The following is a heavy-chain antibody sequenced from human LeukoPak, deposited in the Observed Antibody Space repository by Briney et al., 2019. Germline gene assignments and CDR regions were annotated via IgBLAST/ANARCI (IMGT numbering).Heavy chain of an antibody. CDR2: IYPADSDI. CDR1: GYRLTSNW. V-gene: IGHV5-51*01. Sequence: GESLQISCKGSGYRLTSNWIGWVRQMPGKGLEWMGIIYPADSDIRYSPSFQGQVTISADRSISTAYLQWSSLKASDTAMYYCARHATDYGGVDNWGQGTLVTVSS. D-gene: IGHD4/OR15-4a*01. J-gene: IGHJ4*02. CDR3: ARHATDYGGVDN.